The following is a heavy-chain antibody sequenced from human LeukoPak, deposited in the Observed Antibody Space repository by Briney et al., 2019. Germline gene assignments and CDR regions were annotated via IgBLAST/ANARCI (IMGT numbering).Heavy chain of an antibody. J-gene: IGHJ6*02. V-gene: IGHV3-7*05. CDR1: GFIFSNYW. Sequence: GGSLRLSCAASGFIFSNYWMSWVRQAPGKGLEWVASIKRDGSEKYYVDSVKGRFTISRENANNSVYLHMNSLRAEDTAVYYCARALTGAHGMDVWGQGTTVTVSS. CDR2: IKRDGSEK. D-gene: IGHD1-14*01. CDR3: ARALTGAHGMDV.